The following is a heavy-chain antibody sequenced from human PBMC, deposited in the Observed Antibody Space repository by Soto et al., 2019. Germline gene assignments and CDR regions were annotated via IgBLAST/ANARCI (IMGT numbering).Heavy chain of an antibody. Sequence: VQLQGSGPGLLKPSQTLSLTCTVSGASVNTGDHYWSFIRQPPGKGLEWLGYIFYSGDTYYNPSLKSRATISLNTSRNQFSLTPTSVTDADTAVYYCVGTGTTDDFWGQGTLVTVSS. CDR2: IFYSGDT. J-gene: IGHJ1*01. CDR1: GASVNTGDHY. CDR3: VGTGTTDDF. V-gene: IGHV4-30-4*01. D-gene: IGHD1-7*01.